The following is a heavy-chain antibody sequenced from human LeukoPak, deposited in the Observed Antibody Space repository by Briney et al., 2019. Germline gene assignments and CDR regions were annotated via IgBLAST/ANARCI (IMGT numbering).Heavy chain of an antibody. CDR3: AGSTMVRGVWDY. CDR2: VNPSGGST. CDR1: GYTFTCYY. J-gene: IGHJ4*02. V-gene: IGHV1-46*01. D-gene: IGHD3-10*01. Sequence: VASVKVSCKASGYTFTCYYIHWVRQAPGQGLEWMGIVNPSGGSTSYAQNFQGRVTVTRETSTNTVYMELSSLRSGDTAVYYCAGSTMVRGVWDYWGQGTLVTVSS.